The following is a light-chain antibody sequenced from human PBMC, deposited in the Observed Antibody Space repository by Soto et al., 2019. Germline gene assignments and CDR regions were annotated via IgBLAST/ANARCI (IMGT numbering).Light chain of an antibody. CDR2: DVS. Sequence: ALTQPASVSGSPGRSITISCTGTSSDVGGYNYVSWYQQHPGKAPKLMIYDVSNRPSGVSNRFSGSKSGNTASLTISGLQAEDEADYYCSSYTSSSTYVFGTGTKVTVL. J-gene: IGLJ1*01. V-gene: IGLV2-14*01. CDR1: SSDVGGYNY. CDR3: SSYTSSSTYV.